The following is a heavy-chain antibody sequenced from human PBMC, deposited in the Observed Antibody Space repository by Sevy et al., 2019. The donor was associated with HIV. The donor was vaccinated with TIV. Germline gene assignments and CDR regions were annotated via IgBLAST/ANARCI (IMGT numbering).Heavy chain of an antibody. D-gene: IGHD6-19*01. Sequence: SETLSLTCTVSGGSISSYYWSWIRQPPGKGLEWIGYIYYSGSTNYNPSLKSRVTISVDTSKNQFSLKLSSVTAADTAVYYCARVRVAGTHFDAFDIWGQGTMVTVSS. V-gene: IGHV4-59*01. CDR3: ARVRVAGTHFDAFDI. J-gene: IGHJ3*02. CDR1: GGSISSYY. CDR2: IYYSGST.